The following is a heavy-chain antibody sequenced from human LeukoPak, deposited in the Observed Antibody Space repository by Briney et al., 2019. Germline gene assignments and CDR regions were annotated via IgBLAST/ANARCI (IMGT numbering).Heavy chain of an antibody. Sequence: PGGSLRLSCAASGFTFSSYGMHWVRQAPGKGLEWVAVVSYDGSNKDYADSVKGRFTISRDNYKNTLYVQMNSLRAEDTAVYYCAKDSSGGWLRSYYFDSWGQGTLVTVSS. CDR2: VSYDGSNK. D-gene: IGHD5-24*01. CDR1: GFTFSSYG. V-gene: IGHV3-30*18. J-gene: IGHJ4*02. CDR3: AKDSSGGWLRSYYFDS.